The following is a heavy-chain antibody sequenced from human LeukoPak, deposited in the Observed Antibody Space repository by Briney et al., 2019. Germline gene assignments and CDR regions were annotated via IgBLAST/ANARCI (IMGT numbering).Heavy chain of an antibody. D-gene: IGHD1-1*01. V-gene: IGHV3-23*01. J-gene: IGHJ6*03. CDR2: ISGSGGST. Sequence: GGSLRLSCAASGFTFSSYAMSWVRQAPGKGLEWVSAISGSGGSTYYADSVKGRFNISRDNSKNTLYLQMNNLRAEDTAVYYCALNWNYYYYYMDVWGKGTTVTVSS. CDR3: ALNWNYYYYYMDV. CDR1: GFTFSSYA.